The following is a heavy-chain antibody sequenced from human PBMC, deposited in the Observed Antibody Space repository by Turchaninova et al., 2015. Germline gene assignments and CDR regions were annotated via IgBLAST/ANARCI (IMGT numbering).Heavy chain of an antibody. CDR1: GYTFTDYL. D-gene: IGHD1-1*01. CDR2: INTHTGTT. J-gene: IGHJ4*02. V-gene: IGHV7-4-1*01. CDR3: ARSWRRGIRGLGFDY. Sequence: QIQLVQSGPELREPGESVKLSCKASGYTFTDYLVSWVKQAPGKGPKWMGWINTHTGTTTSAGPFASQLCAPLGASTAHRQICKLKNEDTATYVWARSWRRGIRGLGFDYWGQG.